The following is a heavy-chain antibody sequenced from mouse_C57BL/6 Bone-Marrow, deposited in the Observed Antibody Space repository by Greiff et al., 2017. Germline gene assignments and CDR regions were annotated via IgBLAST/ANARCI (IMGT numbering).Heavy chain of an antibody. Sequence: VQLQQSGAELARPGASVKLSCKASGYTFTSYGISWVKQRTGQGLEWIGEIYPRCGNTYYNEKFKGKATLTADQSSSTAYMELRSLTSEDSAVYFCARSKVIGYFDYWGQGTTLTVSS. CDR1: GYTFTSYG. D-gene: IGHD1-1*01. CDR3: ARSKVIGYFDY. CDR2: IYPRCGNT. J-gene: IGHJ2*01. V-gene: IGHV1-81*01.